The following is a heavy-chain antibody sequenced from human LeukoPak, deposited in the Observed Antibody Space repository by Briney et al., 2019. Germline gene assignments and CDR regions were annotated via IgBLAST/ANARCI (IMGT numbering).Heavy chain of an antibody. Sequence: GGSLRLSCAASGFTFSSYEMNWVRQAPGKGLEWVSYISSSGSTIYYADSVKGRFTISRDNAKNSLDLQMNRLRAEDTAVYYCARGHIGMDVWGKGTTVTVSS. CDR2: ISSSGSTI. CDR3: ARGHIGMDV. V-gene: IGHV3-48*03. CDR1: GFTFSSYE. D-gene: IGHD5-12*01. J-gene: IGHJ6*04.